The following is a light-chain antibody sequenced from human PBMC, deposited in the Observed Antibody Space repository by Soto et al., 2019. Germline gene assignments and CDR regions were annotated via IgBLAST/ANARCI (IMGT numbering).Light chain of an antibody. Sequence: QSVLAQPAAVAGSPGQSITISCPGTSSDVGSYNSVSWYQQYPGKAPTLMIHDVSNRPSGVSNRFSGSKSGNTASLTISGLQAEDEADYYCSSFTSSSSYVFGSGTKVTV. V-gene: IGLV2-14*03. J-gene: IGLJ1*01. CDR2: DVS. CDR1: SSDVGSYNS. CDR3: SSFTSSSSYV.